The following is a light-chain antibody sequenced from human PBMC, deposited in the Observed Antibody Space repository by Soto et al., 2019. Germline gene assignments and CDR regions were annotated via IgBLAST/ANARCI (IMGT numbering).Light chain of an antibody. J-gene: IGKJ1*01. CDR2: DAS. CDR1: QRISSW. Sequence: DVQMPQCPSPLSASAGNSVTVTYGASQRISSWLAWYQQQPGKAPMLLIYDASSLEIGVPSRFSGSGSGTEFTLTISSLQSDGFATYYCQHYNGYQWTVGQGTKVDIK. V-gene: IGKV1-5*01. CDR3: QHYNGYQWT.